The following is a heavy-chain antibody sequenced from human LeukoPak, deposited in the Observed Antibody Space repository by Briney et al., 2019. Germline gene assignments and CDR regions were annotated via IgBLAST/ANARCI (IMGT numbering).Heavy chain of an antibody. V-gene: IGHV3-48*03. CDR1: GFTFSSYE. CDR3: AKYYGSGSYYRDHFDY. D-gene: IGHD3-10*01. J-gene: IGHJ4*02. CDR2: ISSSGSTI. Sequence: PGGSLRLSCAASGFTFSSYEMNWVRQAPGKRLEWVSYISSSGSTIYYTDSVKGRFTISRDNAKNSLYLQMNSLRAEDTAVYYCAKYYGSGSYYRDHFDYWGQGTLVTVSS.